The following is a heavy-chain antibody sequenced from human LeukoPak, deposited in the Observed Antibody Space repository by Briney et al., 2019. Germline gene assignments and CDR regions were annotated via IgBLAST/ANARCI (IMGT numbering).Heavy chain of an antibody. Sequence: SETLSLTCTVSGGSVSSSSYYWGWIRQPPGKGLEWIGNIYYSGSTYDNPSLKSRVTISVDRSKNQFSLKLSSVTAADTAVYYCARLYYDILTGYYQDYWGQEPGSPSPQ. D-gene: IGHD3-9*01. J-gene: IGHJ4*01. V-gene: IGHV4-39*01. CDR3: ARLYYDILTGYYQDY. CDR2: IYYSGST. CDR1: GGSVSSSSYY.